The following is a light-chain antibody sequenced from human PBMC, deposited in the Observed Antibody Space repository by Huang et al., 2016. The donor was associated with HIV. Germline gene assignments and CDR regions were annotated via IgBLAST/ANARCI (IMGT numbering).Light chain of an antibody. J-gene: IGKJ3*01. CDR2: SAS. CDR3: QKYDRAPHT. V-gene: IGKV1-27*01. CDR1: QGIGNS. Sequence: DIRMTQTPSSLSASVGDRVTITCRASQGIGNSLAWYQQQPGQVPTLLIYSASYLQPGVPPRFSGSGSGTVFTLTIDSLQSDDFATYYCQKYDRAPHTFGPGTKVDMK.